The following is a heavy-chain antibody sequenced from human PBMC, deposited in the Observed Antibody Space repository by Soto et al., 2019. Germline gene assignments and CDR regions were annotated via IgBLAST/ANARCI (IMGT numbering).Heavy chain of an antibody. D-gene: IGHD6-19*01. V-gene: IGHV4-39*02. CDR3: ARELRRGSVWYWTDY. Sequence: SGTLSLTSSVSGGSISSTSHYWGWIRQSPGKGLEWIATIYHDGSAFYNPSLKSRVTISIDTSRNQFSLKLTSVTASDTAVYYCARELRRGSVWYWTDYWGQGTLVTVSS. CDR2: IYHDGSA. J-gene: IGHJ4*02. CDR1: GGSISSTSHY.